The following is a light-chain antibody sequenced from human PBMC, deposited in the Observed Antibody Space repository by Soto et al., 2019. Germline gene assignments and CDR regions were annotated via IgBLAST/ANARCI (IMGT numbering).Light chain of an antibody. Sequence: EVVLTQSPGTLSLSPGAGATLSCRASQGVTNTYLAWYQQKPGQAPRLLIYGASSRATGIPDRFSGSGSGTDFTLTISRLEPEDFAVYYCQQYCRWGLTFGGGPKVEIK. CDR2: GAS. CDR3: QQYCRWGLT. CDR1: QGVTNTY. J-gene: IGKJ4*01. V-gene: IGKV3-20*01.